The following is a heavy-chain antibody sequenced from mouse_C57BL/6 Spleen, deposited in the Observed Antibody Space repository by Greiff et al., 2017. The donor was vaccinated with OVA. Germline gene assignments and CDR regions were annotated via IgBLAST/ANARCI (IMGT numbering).Heavy chain of an antibody. CDR1: GFTFSNYW. V-gene: IGHV6-3*01. J-gene: IGHJ4*01. CDR2: IRLKSDNYAT. CDR3: TGDLYAMDY. Sequence: EVKLMESGGGLVQPGGSMKLSCVASGFTFSNYWMNWVRQSPEKGLEWVAQIRLKSDNYATHYAESVKGRFTISRDDSKSSVYLQMNNLRAEDTGIYYCTGDLYAMDYWGQGTSVTVSS.